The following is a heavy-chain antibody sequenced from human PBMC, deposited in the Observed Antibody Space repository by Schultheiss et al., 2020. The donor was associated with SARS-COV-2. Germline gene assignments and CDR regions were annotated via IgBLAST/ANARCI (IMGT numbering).Heavy chain of an antibody. J-gene: IGHJ4*02. D-gene: IGHD5-18*01. CDR2: ISSSSSYI. CDR1: GFTFSSYS. Sequence: GESLKISCAASGFTFSSYSMNWVRQAPGKGLEWVSSISSSSSYIYYADSVKGRFTISRDNAKNSLYLQMNSLRAEDTAVYYCAKVVYSYGYAGSIDYWGQGTLVTVSS. CDR3: AKVVYSYGYAGSIDY. V-gene: IGHV3-21*04.